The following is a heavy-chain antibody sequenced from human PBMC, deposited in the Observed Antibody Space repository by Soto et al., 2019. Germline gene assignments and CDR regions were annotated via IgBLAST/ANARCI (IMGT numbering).Heavy chain of an antibody. CDR2: IYSGGST. Sequence: EVQLVESGGGLVQPGGSLRLSCAASGFTVSSNYMSWVRQAPGKGLEWVSVIYSGGSTYYADSVKGRFTISRHNSKNTLYLQMNSLRAEDTAVYYCAREPPQRRRYFDYWGQGTLVTVSS. J-gene: IGHJ4*02. CDR1: GFTVSSNY. D-gene: IGHD6-25*01. CDR3: AREPPQRRRYFDY. V-gene: IGHV3-53*04.